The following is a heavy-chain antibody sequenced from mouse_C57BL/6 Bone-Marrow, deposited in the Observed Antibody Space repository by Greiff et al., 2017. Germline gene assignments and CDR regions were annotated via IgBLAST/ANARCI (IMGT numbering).Heavy chain of an antibody. Sequence: VQLQQSGAELVKPGASVKMSCKASGYTFTSYWITWVKQRPGQGLEWIGDIYPGSGSTNYNEKFKSKATLTVDKSSSTAYMQLSSLTSEDSAVYYCARSDYYGSSYGNYYFDYWGQGTTLTVSS. CDR2: IYPGSGST. CDR1: GYTFTSYW. CDR3: ARSDYYGSSYGNYYFDY. V-gene: IGHV1-55*01. J-gene: IGHJ2*01. D-gene: IGHD1-1*01.